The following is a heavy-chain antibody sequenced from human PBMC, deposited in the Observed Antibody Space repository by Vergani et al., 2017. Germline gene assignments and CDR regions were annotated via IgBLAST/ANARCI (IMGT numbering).Heavy chain of an antibody. D-gene: IGHD3-3*01. Sequence: QVQLVESGGGVVQPGRSLRLSCEPSGLMFNNYGMHWVRQAPGQGLEWVAVISSDGSNKHYADSVKGRFTISRDNSQNTLYLQMDSLTAEDTAIYFCVNGYYDDQNGLASFDYWGQGTLVTVSS. CDR2: ISSDGSNK. J-gene: IGHJ4*02. CDR3: VNGYYDDQNGLASFDY. CDR1: GLMFNNYG. V-gene: IGHV3-30*18.